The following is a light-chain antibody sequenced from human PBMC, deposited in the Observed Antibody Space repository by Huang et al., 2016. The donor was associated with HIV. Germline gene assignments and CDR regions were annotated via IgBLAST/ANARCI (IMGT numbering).Light chain of an antibody. CDR2: GAS. V-gene: IGKV3-15*01. CDR1: QNVNSN. CDR3: QQYNTWPPWA. J-gene: IGKJ1*01. Sequence: EILMTQSPAILSVSPGERATLSCRASQNVNSNLAWYQQNPGQPPRLRIYGASSRATRTPDRCSGSGSGTEFTLTISSLQAEDFAVYYCQQYNTWPPWAFGQGTTVEI.